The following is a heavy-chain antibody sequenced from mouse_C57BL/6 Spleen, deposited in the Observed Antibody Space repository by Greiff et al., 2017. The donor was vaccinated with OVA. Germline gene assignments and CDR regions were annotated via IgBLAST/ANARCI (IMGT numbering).Heavy chain of an antibody. V-gene: IGHV1-81*01. CDR1: GYTFTSYG. D-gene: IGHD2-5*01. CDR2: IYPRSGNT. Sequence: VKLQESGAELARPGASVKLSCKASGYTFTSYGISWVKQRTGQGLEWIGEIYPRSGNTYYNEKFKGKATLTADTSSSTAYMELRCLMSEVSAVYFCARRGNYSSYEGYAMDCWGQGTSVTVSS. J-gene: IGHJ4*01. CDR3: ARRGNYSSYEGYAMDC.